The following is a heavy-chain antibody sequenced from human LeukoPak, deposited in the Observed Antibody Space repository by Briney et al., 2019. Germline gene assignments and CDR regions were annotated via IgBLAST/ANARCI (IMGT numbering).Heavy chain of an antibody. J-gene: IGHJ4*02. CDR3: AKEVDCPSDCLFFHS. CDR2: INRRGHT. CDR1: GFTFDRFT. D-gene: IGHD2-21*02. Sequence: GGSLRLSCAASGFTFDRFTIHWVRQTPGKGLEWVSLINRRGHTFYADSVKGRFTISRDNSINSVFLQMNSLRPEDTALYHCAKEVDCPSDCLFFHSWGQGTLVTVSS. V-gene: IGHV3-43*01.